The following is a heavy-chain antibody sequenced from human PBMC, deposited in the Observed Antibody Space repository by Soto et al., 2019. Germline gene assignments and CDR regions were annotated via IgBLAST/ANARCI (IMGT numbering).Heavy chain of an antibody. CDR2: VYYSGIT. Sequence: QVQLQESGPGLVKPSETLSLTCTVSGGSVSSGDYYWSWIRQPPGKGLEWIGNVYYSGITNYNPSLKSPVTISADTSNNQFSLILTSVTAADTAVYYCARSPRGGAVTRLPNWGQGTLVTVSS. CDR3: ARSPRGGAVTRLPN. D-gene: IGHD1-26*01. CDR1: GGSVSSGDYY. J-gene: IGHJ4*02. V-gene: IGHV4-61*08.